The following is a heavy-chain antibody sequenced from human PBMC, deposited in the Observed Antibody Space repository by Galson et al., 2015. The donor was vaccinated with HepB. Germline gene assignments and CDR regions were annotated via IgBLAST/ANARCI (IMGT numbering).Heavy chain of an antibody. V-gene: IGHV3-11*06. D-gene: IGHD7-27*01. CDR3: ARAVTGAYFDY. Sequence: SLRLSCAASGFTFSDYYMTWIRQAPGKGLEWISYISTSSYTNYADSVKGRFTISRDNAKNSLYLQMNSLRAEDTAVYYCARAVTGAYFDYWGQGTLVTVSS. CDR1: GFTFSDYY. J-gene: IGHJ4*02. CDR2: ISTSSYT.